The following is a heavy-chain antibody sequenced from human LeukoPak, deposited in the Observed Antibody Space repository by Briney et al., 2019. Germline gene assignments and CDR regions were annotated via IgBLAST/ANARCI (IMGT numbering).Heavy chain of an antibody. CDR1: GVTVSTIY. V-gene: IGHV3-53*01. Sequence: GGSLRLSCAASGVTVSTIYMGWVRQAPGKGLGWVSVIYPDGRAYYAESVKGRFTISRDSSENTLFLQMNNLRAEDTAVYYCATLKGWYGEGCFDYWGQGTLVTVSS. D-gene: IGHD3-10*01. J-gene: IGHJ4*02. CDR2: IYPDGRA. CDR3: ATLKGWYGEGCFDY.